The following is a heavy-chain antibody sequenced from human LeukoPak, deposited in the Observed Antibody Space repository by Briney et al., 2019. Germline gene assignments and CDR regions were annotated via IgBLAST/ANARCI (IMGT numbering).Heavy chain of an antibody. CDR3: ARLGDYVWGSYRNINDAFDI. CDR1: GGSISSSSYY. J-gene: IGHJ3*02. D-gene: IGHD3-16*02. CDR2: IYYSGST. V-gene: IGHV4-39*01. Sequence: SETLSLTCTVSGGSISSSSYYWGWIRQPPRKGLEWIGSIYYSGSTYYNPSLKSRVTISVDTSKNQFSLKLSSVAAADTAVYYCARLGDYVWGSYRNINDAFDIWGQGTMVTVSS.